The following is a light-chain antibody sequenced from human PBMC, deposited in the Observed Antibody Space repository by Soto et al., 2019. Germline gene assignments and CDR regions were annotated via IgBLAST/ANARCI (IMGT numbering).Light chain of an antibody. J-gene: IGLJ2*01. CDR3: SSYAGSNKV. CDR1: SSDVGGYNY. Sequence: QSVLTQPPSASGSPGQSVTISCTGTSSDVGGYNYVSWYQQHPGKAPKLMIYEVSKRPSGVPDRFSGSKSGNTASLTVSGLPAEDEADYYCSSYAGSNKVFGGGTKLTVL. CDR2: EVS. V-gene: IGLV2-8*01.